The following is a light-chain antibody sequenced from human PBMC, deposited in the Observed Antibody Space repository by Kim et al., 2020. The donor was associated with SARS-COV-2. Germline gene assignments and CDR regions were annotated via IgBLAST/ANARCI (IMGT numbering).Light chain of an antibody. J-gene: IGKJ4*01. CDR2: AAS. V-gene: IGKV1D-12*01. CDR3: QQTDSFPRT. CDR1: PGISSW. Sequence: SASVGDTVTITCRASPGISSWLTWYQQKPGKAPKVLIYAASSLQSGVPTRFSGRGSGTDFTLTISNLQPEDFATYYCQQTDSFPRTFGGGTKLEI.